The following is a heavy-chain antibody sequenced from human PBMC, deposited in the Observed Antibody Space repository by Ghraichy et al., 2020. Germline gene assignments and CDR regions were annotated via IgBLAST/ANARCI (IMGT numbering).Heavy chain of an antibody. V-gene: IGHV4-4*07. CDR1: GGSISSYY. J-gene: IGHJ2*01. CDR2: IYTSGST. D-gene: IGHD3-22*01. Sequence: SETLSLTCTVSGGSISSYYWSWIRQPAGKGLEWIGRIYTSGSTNYNPSLKSRVTMSVDTSKNQFSLKLSSVTAADTAVYYCAREVDYYDSSGYPPSEYFDLWGRGTLFTVCS. CDR3: AREVDYYDSSGYPPSEYFDL.